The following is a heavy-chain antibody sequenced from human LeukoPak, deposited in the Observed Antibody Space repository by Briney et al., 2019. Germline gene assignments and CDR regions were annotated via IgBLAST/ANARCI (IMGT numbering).Heavy chain of an antibody. D-gene: IGHD1-26*01. V-gene: IGHV4-59*08. CDR2: IYYSGST. J-gene: IGHJ4*02. CDR3: ARQPLMLGAYYFDY. Sequence: SETLSLTCTVSGGSMSNYYWSWIRQPPGKGLEWIGYIYYSGSTTYNPSLRSRVTLSVDASKNQFSLELGSVTAADTAVYYCARQPLMLGAYYFDYWGQGTLVTVSS. CDR1: GGSMSNYY.